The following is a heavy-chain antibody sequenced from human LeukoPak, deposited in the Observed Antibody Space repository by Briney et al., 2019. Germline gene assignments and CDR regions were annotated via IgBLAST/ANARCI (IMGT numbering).Heavy chain of an antibody. CDR2: IYHSGST. Sequence: SETLSLTCTVSGGSISTYYWNWIRQPPGKGLGWIGYIYHSGSTNYNPSLQSRVTISVDTSKNQFSLNLNSVTAADTAVYYCARGGAARLHFQNWGQGTLVTVSS. J-gene: IGHJ1*01. CDR1: GGSISTYY. V-gene: IGHV4-59*01. D-gene: IGHD6-6*01. CDR3: ARGGAARLHFQN.